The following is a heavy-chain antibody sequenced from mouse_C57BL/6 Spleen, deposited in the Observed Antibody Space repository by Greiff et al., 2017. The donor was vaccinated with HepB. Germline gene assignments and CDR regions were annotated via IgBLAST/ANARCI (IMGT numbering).Heavy chain of an antibody. D-gene: IGHD2-5*01. CDR3: ARVGSGSNYGWFAY. V-gene: IGHV1-26*01. J-gene: IGHJ3*01. Sequence: EVQLQQSGPELVKPGASVNISCKASGYTFTDYYMNWVKQSHGKSLEWIGDINPNNGGTSYNQKFKGKATLTVDKSSSPAYMELRSLTSEDSAVYYCARVGSGSNYGWFAYWGQGTLVTFSA. CDR2: INPNNGGT. CDR1: GYTFTDYY.